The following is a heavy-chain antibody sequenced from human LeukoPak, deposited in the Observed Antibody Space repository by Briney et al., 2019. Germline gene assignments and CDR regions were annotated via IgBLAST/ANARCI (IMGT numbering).Heavy chain of an antibody. J-gene: IGHJ4*02. D-gene: IGHD2-15*01. CDR2: ITSGFTP. CDR3: AKDYSDSRVADVFFEY. CDR1: GLTFSDYA. Sequence: QPGGSLRLSCAASGLTFSDYAMSWFRQAPGKGLEWVSGITSGFTPHYADSVKGRFTISRDNSKSMFHLQLNSLRAEDTAVYYCAKDYSDSRVADVFFEYWGQGTLVTVSS. V-gene: IGHV3-23*01.